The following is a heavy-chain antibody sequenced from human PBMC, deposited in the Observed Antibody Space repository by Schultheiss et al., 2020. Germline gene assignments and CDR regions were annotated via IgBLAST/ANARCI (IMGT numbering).Heavy chain of an antibody. Sequence: ASVKVSCKASGYTFTSYAMHWVRQAPGQRLEWMGWINAGIGNTKYSQKFQGRVTMTRDTSTSTVYMELSSLRSEDTAVYYCASRLRFLEWLLQGGYYYYYGMDVWGKGTTVTVSS. CDR1: GYTFTSYA. D-gene: IGHD3-3*01. CDR3: ASRLRFLEWLLQGGYYYYYGMDV. CDR2: INAGIGNT. V-gene: IGHV1-3*01. J-gene: IGHJ6*04.